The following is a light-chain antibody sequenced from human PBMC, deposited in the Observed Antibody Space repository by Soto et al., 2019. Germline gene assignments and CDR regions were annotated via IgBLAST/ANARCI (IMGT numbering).Light chain of an antibody. V-gene: IGKV3-11*01. CDR1: QSVSSY. CDR2: DAS. CDR3: QQRSNWPLGGFT. Sequence: EIVLTQSPATLSLSPGERATLSCRASQSVSSYLAWYQQKPGQAPRLLIYDASNRATGIPARFSGSGSGTDFTLTISSLEPEDFAVYYCQQRSNWPLGGFTVGPGTKVDIK. J-gene: IGKJ3*01.